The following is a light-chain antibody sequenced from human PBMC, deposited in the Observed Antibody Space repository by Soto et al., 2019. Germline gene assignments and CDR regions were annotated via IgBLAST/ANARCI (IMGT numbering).Light chain of an antibody. V-gene: IGKV1-5*03. CDR2: KAS. CDR3: QPYNSDSRT. Sequence: IQLTQSPATLPPPAGQTVTITCRASQTISSWLAWYQQKPGKAPKLLIYKASTLKSGVPSRFSGSGSGTDFTLTISSLQPDDFATYYCQPYNSDSRTFGQGTKVDIK. CDR1: QTISSW. J-gene: IGKJ1*01.